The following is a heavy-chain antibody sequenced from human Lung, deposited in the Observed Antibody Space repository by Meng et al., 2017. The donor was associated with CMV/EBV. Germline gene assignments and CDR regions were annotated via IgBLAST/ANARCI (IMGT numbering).Heavy chain of an antibody. J-gene: IGHJ3*02. CDR2: INWNGGST. Sequence: GGSLRLSCAASGFTFDDHGMSWVRQAPGKGLEWVSGINWNGGSTGYADSVKGRFTISRDNAKNSLYLQMNSLRAEDTALYYCARIYDFWSGSKGSAFDIWGQGTXVTVSS. V-gene: IGHV3-20*04. D-gene: IGHD3-3*01. CDR1: GFTFDDHG. CDR3: ARIYDFWSGSKGSAFDI.